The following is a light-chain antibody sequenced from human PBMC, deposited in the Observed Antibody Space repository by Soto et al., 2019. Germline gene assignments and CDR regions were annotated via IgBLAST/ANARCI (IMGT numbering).Light chain of an antibody. Sequence: QSALTQPRSVSGSPGQSVIISCTGTNSDVGAYDYVSWYQQHPGKAPKLIIYDVSNRPSGVSNRFSGSKSGNTASLTISGLQAEDEADYYCSSYTTSSTLFGTGTKVTVL. CDR3: SSYTTSSTL. V-gene: IGLV2-14*01. CDR2: DVS. J-gene: IGLJ1*01. CDR1: NSDVGAYDY.